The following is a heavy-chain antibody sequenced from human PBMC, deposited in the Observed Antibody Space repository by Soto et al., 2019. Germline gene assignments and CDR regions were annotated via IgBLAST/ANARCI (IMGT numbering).Heavy chain of an antibody. CDR2: LLYDGSNK. V-gene: IGHV3-33*01. D-gene: IGHD4-17*01. CDR1: GLSFSNYG. J-gene: IGHJ5*02. Sequence: QVQLVESGGGVVQPGRSLRLSCAASGLSFSNYGMHWVRQAPGKGLEWVAVLLYDGSNKYYADSVKGRFTISRDNSENTLYLQMNSLRAEDTAVYYCAREGDYVGWFDPWGQGTLVSVSS. CDR3: AREGDYVGWFDP.